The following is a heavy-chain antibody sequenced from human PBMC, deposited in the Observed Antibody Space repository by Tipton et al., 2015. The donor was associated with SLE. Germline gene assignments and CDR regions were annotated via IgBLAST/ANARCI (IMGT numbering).Heavy chain of an antibody. Sequence: PGASVKVSCKASGFTFSNYWMHWVRQAPGEGLVWVSRINTDGRTTNYADSVRGRFTISRDNARNTLYLQMTSLRAEDTAVYYCTRDIGGFGSYWGQGTLVTVSS. CDR3: TRDIGGFGSY. D-gene: IGHD3-10*01. CDR2: INTDGRTT. CDR1: GFTFSNYW. J-gene: IGHJ4*02. V-gene: IGHV3-74*01.